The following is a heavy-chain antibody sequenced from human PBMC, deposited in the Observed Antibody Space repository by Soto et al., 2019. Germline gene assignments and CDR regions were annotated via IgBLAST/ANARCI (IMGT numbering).Heavy chain of an antibody. CDR3: AARGTDYYDSSGYYLDAFDI. Sequence: ASVKVSCKASGFTFTSSAVQWVRQARGQRLEWIGWTVVGSGNTNYAQKFQERVTITRDMSTSTAYMELSSLRSEDTAVYYCAARGTDYYDSSGYYLDAFDIWG. V-gene: IGHV1-58*01. J-gene: IGHJ3*02. D-gene: IGHD3-22*01. CDR1: GFTFTSSA. CDR2: TVVGSGNT.